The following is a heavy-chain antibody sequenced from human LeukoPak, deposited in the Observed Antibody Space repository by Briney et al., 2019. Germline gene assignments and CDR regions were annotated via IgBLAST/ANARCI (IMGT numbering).Heavy chain of an antibody. CDR1: GFTFSSYG. V-gene: IGHV3-30*02. CDR3: ARLSSSWYPDTRGDFDY. CDR2: IQYDGSNE. J-gene: IGHJ4*02. Sequence: GGSLRLSCAASGFTFSSYGMHWVRQAPGKGLEWVTFIQYDGSNEYYADSVKGRFTISRDNAKNSLYLQMNSLRAEDTAVYYCARLSSSWYPDTRGDFDYWGQGTLVTVSS. D-gene: IGHD6-13*01.